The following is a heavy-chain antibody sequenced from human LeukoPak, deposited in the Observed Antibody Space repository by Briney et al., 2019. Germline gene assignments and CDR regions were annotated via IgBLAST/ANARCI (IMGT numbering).Heavy chain of an antibody. Sequence: GASVKVSCKASGYTFTGYYMHWVRQAPGRGLEWVAFISYDGSNKDYADSVRGRFSISRDNSKNTLYLQMNSLRAEDTAVYYCAKDLQVTPDYWGQGTLVTVSS. CDR1: GYTFTGYY. CDR3: AKDLQVTPDY. V-gene: IGHV3-30*18. CDR2: ISYDGSNK. J-gene: IGHJ4*02. D-gene: IGHD2-21*02.